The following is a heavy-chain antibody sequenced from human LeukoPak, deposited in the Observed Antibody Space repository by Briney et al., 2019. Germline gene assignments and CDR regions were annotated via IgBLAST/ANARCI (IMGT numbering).Heavy chain of an antibody. J-gene: IGHJ6*02. CDR1: GYTFTSYA. Sequence: ASVKVSCKASGYTFTSYAMNWVRQAPGQGLEWMGWINTNTGNPTYAQGFTGRFVFSLDTSVSTAYLQISSLKAEDTAVYYCARGGSSSWYTVSPYYYGMDVWGQGTTVTVSS. CDR3: ARGGSSSWYTVSPYYYGMDV. V-gene: IGHV7-4-1*02. CDR2: INTNTGNP. D-gene: IGHD6-13*01.